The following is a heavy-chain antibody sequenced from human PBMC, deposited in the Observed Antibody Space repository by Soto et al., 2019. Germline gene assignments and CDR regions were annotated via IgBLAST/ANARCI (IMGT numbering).Heavy chain of an antibody. J-gene: IGHJ4*02. CDR2: INPNSGGT. D-gene: IGHD6-6*01. CDR1: GYTFTGYY. Sequence: WASVKVSCKASGYTFTGYYMHWVRQAPGQGLEWMGWINPNSGGTNYAQKFQGRVTMTRDTSISTAYMELSRLRSDDTAVYYCARDSRIRMAALDYWGQGTLVTVSS. V-gene: IGHV1-2*02. CDR3: ARDSRIRMAALDY.